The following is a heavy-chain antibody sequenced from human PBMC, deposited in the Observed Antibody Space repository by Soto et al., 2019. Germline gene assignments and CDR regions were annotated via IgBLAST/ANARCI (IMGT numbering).Heavy chain of an antibody. Sequence: GGSLRLSCAASGFTFSSYSMNWVRQAPGKGLEWVSSISSSSSYIYYADSVKGRFTISRDNAKNSLYLQMNSLRAEDTAVYYCARAGVNSSGWALDYWGQGTLVTVSS. CDR2: ISSSSSYI. CDR3: ARAGVNSSGWALDY. D-gene: IGHD6-19*01. CDR1: GFTFSSYS. V-gene: IGHV3-21*01. J-gene: IGHJ4*02.